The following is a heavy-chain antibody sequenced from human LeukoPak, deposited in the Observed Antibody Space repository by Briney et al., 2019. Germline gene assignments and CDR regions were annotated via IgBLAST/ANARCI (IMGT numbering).Heavy chain of an antibody. CDR1: VYTFTTYD. CDR2: MNPNSGNT. J-gene: IGHJ4*02. V-gene: IGHV1-8*01. Sequence: GASVKVSCKASVYTFTTYDINWVRQATGQGLEWMAWMNPNSGNTGYAQKFQGRVTMTRITSISTAYMELSSLRSEDTAVYYCARVAGNCGGDCYRLVYWGQGTLVTVAS. D-gene: IGHD2-21*01. CDR3: ARVAGNCGGDCYRLVY.